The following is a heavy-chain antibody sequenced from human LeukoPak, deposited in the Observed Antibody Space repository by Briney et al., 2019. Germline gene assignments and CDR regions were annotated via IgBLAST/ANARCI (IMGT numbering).Heavy chain of an antibody. CDR1: GGSLSSYY. CDR3: ARAARGYFQH. CDR2: IYYSGST. J-gene: IGHJ1*01. V-gene: IGHV4-59*01. D-gene: IGHD1-26*01. Sequence: SETLSLTCTVSGGSLSSYYWSWLRQPPGKGLEWIGYIYYSGSTNYNPSLTSRVTISVDTSKNQFSLKLSSVTAADTAVYYCARAARGYFQHWGQGTLVTVSS.